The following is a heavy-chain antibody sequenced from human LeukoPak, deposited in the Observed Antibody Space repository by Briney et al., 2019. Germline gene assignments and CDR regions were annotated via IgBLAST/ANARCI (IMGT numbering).Heavy chain of an antibody. V-gene: IGHV4-39*01. J-gene: IGHJ4*02. D-gene: IGHD6-13*01. CDR1: GGSISSSSYY. Sequence: SETLSLTCTVSGGSISSSSYYWGWIRQPPGKGLEWIGSIYYSGSTYYNPSLKSRVTISVDTSKNQFSLKLGSVTAADTAVYYCARQTGLYSSPPDYWGQGTLVTVSS. CDR2: IYYSGST. CDR3: ARQTGLYSSPPDY.